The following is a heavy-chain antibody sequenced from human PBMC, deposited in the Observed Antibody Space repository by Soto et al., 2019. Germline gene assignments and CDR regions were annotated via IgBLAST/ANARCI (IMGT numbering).Heavy chain of an antibody. D-gene: IGHD1-20*01. CDR3: ARDHRYNWNDEGWFDP. CDR1: GYMFSTYD. J-gene: IGHJ5*02. V-gene: IGHV1-8*01. CDR2: LNPNSGNT. Sequence: QVQLVQSGAEVKKPGASVKVSCKASGYMFSTYDINWVRQAPGQGLEWMGWLNPNSGNTGYAQKFQGRVTMTRNTAINTSYMELSSPGSADTAVYYCARDHRYNWNDEGWFDPWGQGTLVTVSS.